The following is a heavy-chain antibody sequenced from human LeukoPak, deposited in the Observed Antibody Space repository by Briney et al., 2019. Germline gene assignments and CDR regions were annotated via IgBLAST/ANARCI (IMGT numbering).Heavy chain of an antibody. CDR2: IIPIFGTA. Sequence: SVKVSCKASGGTFSSYAISWVRQAPGQGLEWMGGIIPIFGTANYAQKFQGRVTITADESTSTAYMEMSSLRSEDTAVYYCARGAANIAVAGTGYYFDYWGQGTLVTVSS. CDR3: ARGAANIAVAGTGYYFDY. J-gene: IGHJ4*02. D-gene: IGHD6-19*01. CDR1: GGTFSSYA. V-gene: IGHV1-69*01.